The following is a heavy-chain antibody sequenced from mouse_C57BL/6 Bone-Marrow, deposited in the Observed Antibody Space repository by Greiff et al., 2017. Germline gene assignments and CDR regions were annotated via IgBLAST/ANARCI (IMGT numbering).Heavy chain of an antibody. V-gene: IGHV1-64*01. CDR3: ARGSYSNSWFAY. CDR2: IHPNSGST. CDR1: GYTFTSYW. D-gene: IGHD2-5*01. Sequence: QVQLKESGAELVKPGASVKLSCKASGYTFTSYWMHWVKQRPGQGLEWIGMIHPNSGSTNYNEKFKSKATLTVDKSSSTAYMQLSSLTSEDSAVYYCARGSYSNSWFAYWGQGTLVTVSA. J-gene: IGHJ3*01.